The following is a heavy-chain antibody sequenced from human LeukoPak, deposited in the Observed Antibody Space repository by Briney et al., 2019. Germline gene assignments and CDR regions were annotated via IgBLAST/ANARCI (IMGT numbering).Heavy chain of an antibody. Sequence: GALRLSCAASGFTFSSYAMSWVRQAPGKGLEWVSAISGSGGSTYYADSVKGRFTISKDNTKNTLYLQMNSLRAEDTAVYYCAKDLLLFDYWGQGTLVTVSS. V-gene: IGHV3-23*01. CDR2: ISGSGGST. D-gene: IGHD2-15*01. CDR3: AKDLLLFDY. CDR1: GFTFSSYA. J-gene: IGHJ4*02.